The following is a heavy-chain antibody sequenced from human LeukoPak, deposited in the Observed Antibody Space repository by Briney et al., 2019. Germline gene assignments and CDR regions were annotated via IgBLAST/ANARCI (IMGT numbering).Heavy chain of an antibody. CDR1: EYSFTNYW. CDR3: ARHGSVYSYYMDV. V-gene: IGHV5-51*01. J-gene: IGHJ6*03. Sequence: GESLKISCKGSEYSFTNYWIGWVRQMPGKGLEWMGIIYPGDSNTRYSPSFQGQVTISADKSISTAYLQWSSLKASDTAMYYCARHGSVYSYYMDVWGKGTTVTVSS. D-gene: IGHD2-2*03. CDR2: IYPGDSNT.